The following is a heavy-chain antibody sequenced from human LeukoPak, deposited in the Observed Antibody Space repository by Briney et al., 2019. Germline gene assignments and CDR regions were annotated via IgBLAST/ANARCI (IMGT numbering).Heavy chain of an antibody. CDR2: LYYTGST. J-gene: IGHJ5*02. CDR3: ARGEDWFDP. V-gene: IGHV4-59*01. CDR1: GASIGSFY. Sequence: SETLSLTCIVSGASIGSFYWSWLRQPPGKGLEWIGYLYYTGSTDYNPSLKSRVTISLDTSKNQFSLRLTSVTAADTAVYYCARGEDWFDPWGQGTLVTVSS.